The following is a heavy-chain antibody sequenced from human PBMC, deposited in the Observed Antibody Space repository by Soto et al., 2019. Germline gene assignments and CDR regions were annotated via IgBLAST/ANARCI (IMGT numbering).Heavy chain of an antibody. CDR2: INVGNGNA. Sequence: QIQLVQSGAEVKKPGASVKVSCKASGYTFTSFDIHWVRQGPGQRLEYMGGINVGNGNAKYSQRFQVRVTISRDTPATTVYMDLTSLRFEDTAVYYCAMSEGWYSFHHWGQGTLVTVSS. D-gene: IGHD6-19*01. V-gene: IGHV1-3*01. J-gene: IGHJ4*02. CDR1: GYTFTSFD. CDR3: AMSEGWYSFHH.